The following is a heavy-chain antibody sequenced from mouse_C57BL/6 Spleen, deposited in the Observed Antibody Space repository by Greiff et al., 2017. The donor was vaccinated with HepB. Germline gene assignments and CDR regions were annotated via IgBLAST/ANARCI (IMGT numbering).Heavy chain of an antibody. CDR2: IDPSDSYT. V-gene: IGHV1-50*01. D-gene: IGHD4-1*01. CDR1: GYTFTSYW. CDR3: ARSWDLAWFAY. Sequence: QVQLKQPGAELVKPGASVKLSCKASGYTFTSYWMQWVKQRPGQGLEWIGEIDPSDSYTNYNQKFKGKATLTVDTSSSTAYMQLSSLTSEDSAVYYCARSWDLAWFAYWGQGTLVTVSA. J-gene: IGHJ3*01.